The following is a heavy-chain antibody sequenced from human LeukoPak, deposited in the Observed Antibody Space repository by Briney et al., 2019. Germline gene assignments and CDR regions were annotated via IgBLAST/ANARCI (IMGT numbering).Heavy chain of an antibody. CDR3: LRGDRRDY. J-gene: IGHJ4*02. CDR2: ISKTSNTR. Sequence: GGSLRLSCAASGFTFSSRGMNWVRQTPGKGLEWVSYISKTSNTRDYADSVKGRFTISRDNDKNSLSLQMNSLRDEDTAVYYCLRGDRRDYWGQGTLVTVSS. V-gene: IGHV3-48*02. CDR1: GFTFSSRG.